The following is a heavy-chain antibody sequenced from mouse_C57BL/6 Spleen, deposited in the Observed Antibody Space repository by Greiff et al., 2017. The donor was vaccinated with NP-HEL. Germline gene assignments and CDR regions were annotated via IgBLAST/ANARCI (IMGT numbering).Heavy chain of an antibody. J-gene: IGHJ3*01. CDR1: GYTFTSYW. D-gene: IGHD1-1*01. V-gene: IGHV1-61*01. CDR2: IYPSDSET. CDR3: ARGGTTVVDAY. Sequence: QVQLQQPGAELVMPGASVKLSCKASGYTFTSYWMDWVKQRPGQGLEWIGNIYPSDSETHYNQKFKDKATLTVDKSSSTAYMQLSSLTSEDSAVYYCARGGTTVVDAYWGQGTLVTVSA.